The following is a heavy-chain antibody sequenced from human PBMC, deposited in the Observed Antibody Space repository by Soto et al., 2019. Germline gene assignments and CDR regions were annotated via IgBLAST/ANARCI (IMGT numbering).Heavy chain of an antibody. CDR3: ARKEMATVFDY. CDR2: TYWDDDK. D-gene: IGHD4-4*01. Sequence: QITLKESGPTLVKPTQTLTLTCTFSGFSLSTSGVGVGWIRQPPGKALEWLALTYWDDDKRYSPSLKSRLTITKDTSKNQVVLTMTNMDPVDTATYYCARKEMATVFDYWGQGTLVTVSS. V-gene: IGHV2-5*02. CDR1: GFSLSTSGVG. J-gene: IGHJ4*02.